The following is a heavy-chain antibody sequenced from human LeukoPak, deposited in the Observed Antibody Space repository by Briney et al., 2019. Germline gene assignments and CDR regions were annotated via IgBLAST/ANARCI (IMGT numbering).Heavy chain of an antibody. Sequence: GASVTVSFTTSGYTFSSYGFNWVRQAPGQGLEWMGWISTYNGDTKYAQKLQGRVTMTTDTSTNTAYMELRSLKSDDTAVYYCVRGILSDDTLTGPWGQGTLVTVSS. J-gene: IGHJ5*02. CDR2: ISTYNGDT. V-gene: IGHV1-18*01. CDR1: GYTFSSYG. D-gene: IGHD3-9*01. CDR3: VRGILSDDTLTGP.